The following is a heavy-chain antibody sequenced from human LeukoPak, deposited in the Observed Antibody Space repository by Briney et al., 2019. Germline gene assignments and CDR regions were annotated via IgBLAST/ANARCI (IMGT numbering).Heavy chain of an antibody. D-gene: IGHD3-16*01. J-gene: IGHJ4*01. CDR3: ARQGDDY. Sequence: GCLRLSCVASGVTFTNYWMSSGRQAPGKRLECGANIKEVVGEKNSMDSVKGGFSISRDNAKHSLYLQMNSLRSEDTAVYYCARQGDDYWGHGTLVTVSS. CDR2: IKEVVGEK. V-gene: IGHV3-7*02. CDR1: GVTFTNYW.